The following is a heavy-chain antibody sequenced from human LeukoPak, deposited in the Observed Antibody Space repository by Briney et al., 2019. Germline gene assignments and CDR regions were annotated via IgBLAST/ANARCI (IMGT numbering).Heavy chain of an antibody. Sequence: SETLSLTCTVSGDSISSYYWSWIRQPPGRGLEWIGYIHSSGSTNYNPSLKSRVTISLDTSNNQFSLHLSSVTAADTAVYYCARQGLLWFGELSIWGQGTLVTVSS. D-gene: IGHD3-10*01. V-gene: IGHV4-59*08. CDR1: GDSISSYY. CDR3: ARQGLLWFGELSI. J-gene: IGHJ4*02. CDR2: IHSSGST.